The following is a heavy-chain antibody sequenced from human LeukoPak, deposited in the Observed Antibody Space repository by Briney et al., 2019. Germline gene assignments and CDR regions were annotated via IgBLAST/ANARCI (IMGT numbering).Heavy chain of an antibody. CDR1: GGSISSYY. D-gene: IGHD2-15*01. CDR2: IYYSGST. CDR3: ARDDCSSGSCYTAY. Sequence: PSETLSLTCTVSGGSISSYYWSWIRQPPGKGLEWIGYIYYSGSTNYNPSLKSRVTISVDTSKNQFSLKLSSVTAADTAVYYCARDDCSSGSCYTAYWGQGTLVTVSS. J-gene: IGHJ4*02. V-gene: IGHV4-59*01.